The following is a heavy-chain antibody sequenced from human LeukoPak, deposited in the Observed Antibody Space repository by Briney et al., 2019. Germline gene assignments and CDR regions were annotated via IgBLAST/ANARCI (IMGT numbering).Heavy chain of an antibody. Sequence: ASVKVPCKVSGYTLTELSMHWVRQAPGKGLEWMGGFDPEDGETIYAQKFQGRVTMTEDTSTDTAYMELSSLRSEDTAVYYCATRVVVVAADDAFDIWGQGTMVTVSS. V-gene: IGHV1-24*01. J-gene: IGHJ3*02. CDR2: FDPEDGET. CDR3: ATRVVVVAADDAFDI. CDR1: GYTLTELS. D-gene: IGHD2-15*01.